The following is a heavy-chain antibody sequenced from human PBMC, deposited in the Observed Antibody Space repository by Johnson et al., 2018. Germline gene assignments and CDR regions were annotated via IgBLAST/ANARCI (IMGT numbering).Heavy chain of an antibody. D-gene: IGHD6-19*01. Sequence: VQLVESGEGLVQPGGSLRLSCAASGFTFSSYAMHWVRQAPGKGLEYVSAISSNGGSTYYADSVKGRFTISRENSKNTLYLQMGSLRAGDMAVYYWAREGIAVGGGMEVWGQGTTVTVSS. CDR3: AREGIAVGGGMEV. J-gene: IGHJ6*02. CDR1: GFTFSSYA. V-gene: IGHV3-64*02. CDR2: ISSNGGST.